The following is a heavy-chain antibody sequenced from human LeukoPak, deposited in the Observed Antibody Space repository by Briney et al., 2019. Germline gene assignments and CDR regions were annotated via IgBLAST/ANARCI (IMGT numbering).Heavy chain of an antibody. V-gene: IGHV4-59*01. CDR2: IYYSGST. Sequence: SETLSLTCAVYGGSFSGYYWSWIRQPPGKGLEWIGYIYYSGSTNYNPSLKSRVTVSVDTSKNQFSLKLSSVTAADTAVYYCARGTAAAFDPWGQGTLVTVSS. CDR1: GGSFSGYY. J-gene: IGHJ5*02. CDR3: ARGTAAAFDP. D-gene: IGHD6-13*01.